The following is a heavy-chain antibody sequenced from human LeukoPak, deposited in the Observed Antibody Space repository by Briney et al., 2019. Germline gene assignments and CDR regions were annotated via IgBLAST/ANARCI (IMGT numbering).Heavy chain of an antibody. V-gene: IGHV1-69*05. D-gene: IGHD3-10*01. CDR3: ARAYYYGSGERIDAFDI. Sequence: LVKVSCKASGGTFSSYAISWVRQAPGQGLEWMGGIIPIFGTANYAQKFQGRVTITTDESTSTAYMELSSLRSEDTAVYYCARAYYYGSGERIDAFDIWGQGTMVTVSS. CDR1: GGTFSSYA. J-gene: IGHJ3*02. CDR2: IIPIFGTA.